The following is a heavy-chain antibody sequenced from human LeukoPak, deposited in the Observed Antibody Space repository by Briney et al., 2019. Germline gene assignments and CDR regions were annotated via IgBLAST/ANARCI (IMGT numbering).Heavy chain of an antibody. CDR3: ATYGSGEEDY. Sequence: GRSLRLSCAASGFTFSSYGMHWFRQAPGKGLQWGAGISYDGSNKYYADYVKGRFTIFRDNSKNTLYLQMNSLRAEDTAVYYCATYGSGEEDYWDQGTLVTVSS. V-gene: IGHV3-30*03. D-gene: IGHD3-10*01. J-gene: IGHJ4*02. CDR1: GFTFSSYG. CDR2: ISYDGSNK.